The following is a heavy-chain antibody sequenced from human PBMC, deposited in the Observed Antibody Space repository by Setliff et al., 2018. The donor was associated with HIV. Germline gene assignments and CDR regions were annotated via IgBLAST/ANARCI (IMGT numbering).Heavy chain of an antibody. D-gene: IGHD2-21*01. CDR3: ARVIQSNSCPFDS. CDR2: AYHSGST. Sequence: SETLSLTCTVSGGSISSYFWSWVRQSPGKGLEWVGHAYHSGSTNYNPSLKSRVTISIDTSKNQFSLKLSSVTAADTAVYYCARVIQSNSCPFDSWGQGTLVTVSS. CDR1: GGSISSYF. J-gene: IGHJ4*02. V-gene: IGHV4-59*12.